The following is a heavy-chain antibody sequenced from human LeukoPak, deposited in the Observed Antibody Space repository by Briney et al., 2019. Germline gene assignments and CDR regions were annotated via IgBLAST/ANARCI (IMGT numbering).Heavy chain of an antibody. CDR1: GFTFGSYG. V-gene: IGHV3-30*02. CDR3: ARDPTPEGLFDY. D-gene: IGHD3/OR15-3a*01. J-gene: IGHJ4*02. Sequence: SGGSLRLSCAASGFTFGSYGMHWVRQAPGKVLEWVTFIRSDGSNKYYADSVKGRFTISRDNSKNTLYLQMNTLIADDTAVYYCARDPTPEGLFDYWGQGTLVTVSS. CDR2: IRSDGSNK.